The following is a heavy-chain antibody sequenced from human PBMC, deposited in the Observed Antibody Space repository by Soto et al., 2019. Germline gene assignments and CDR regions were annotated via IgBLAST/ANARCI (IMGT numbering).Heavy chain of an antibody. CDR3: TRPWDRRCFLWSSYGMDV. CDR1: GVIVSSGD. J-gene: IGHJ6*02. CDR2: IYSAGST. V-gene: IGHV3-66*04. D-gene: IGHD3-10*01. Sequence: PGGSLRVSCAASGVIVSSGDMSWCRQAPGKGLEWVSVIYSAGSTYYGDSVKGRFTISRDNSKNTLFLQMNSLRAEDTAVYYCTRPWDRRCFLWSSYGMDVWRQGTTVTVSS.